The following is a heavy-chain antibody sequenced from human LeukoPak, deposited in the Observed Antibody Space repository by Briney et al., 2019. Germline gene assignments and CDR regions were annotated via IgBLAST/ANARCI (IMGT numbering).Heavy chain of an antibody. CDR1: GGSISSYY. V-gene: IGHV4-4*07. J-gene: IGHJ6*03. CDR3: ARDSGRGAYYYYCYYMDV. Sequence: SETLSLTCTVSGGSISSYYWSWIRQPAGKGLEWIGRIYTSGSTNYNPSLKSRVTMSVDTSKNQFSLKLSSVTAADTAVYYCARDSGRGAYYYYCYYMDVWGKGTTVTVSS. CDR2: IYTSGST. D-gene: IGHD3-10*01.